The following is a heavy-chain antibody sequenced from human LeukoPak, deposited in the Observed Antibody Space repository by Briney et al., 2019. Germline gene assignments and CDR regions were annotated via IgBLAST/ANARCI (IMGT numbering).Heavy chain of an antibody. CDR2: IYYSGST. Sequence: SETLSLTCAVYGGSFSGYYWSWIRQPPGKGLEWIGYIYYSGSTKYNPSLKSRVTISLDTSKNQFSLKLSSVTAADTAIYYCARGGYYGSGNDFRFDPWGQGTLVTVSS. CDR3: ARGGYYGSGNDFRFDP. CDR1: GGSFSGYY. V-gene: IGHV4-59*01. D-gene: IGHD3-10*01. J-gene: IGHJ5*02.